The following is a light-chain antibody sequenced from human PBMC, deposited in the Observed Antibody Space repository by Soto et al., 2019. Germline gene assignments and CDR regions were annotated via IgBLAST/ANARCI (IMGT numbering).Light chain of an antibody. CDR2: GAS. Sequence: IVLTQSQATLSLSPGDRATLSCSPSQSVSSYLAWYQQKPGQAPRLLIYGASSRATGIPDRFSGSGSGTDFALTITRLEPEDFAVYHCQQYGSLSWTFGQGTKVDIK. V-gene: IGKV3-20*01. CDR1: QSVSSY. CDR3: QQYGSLSWT. J-gene: IGKJ1*01.